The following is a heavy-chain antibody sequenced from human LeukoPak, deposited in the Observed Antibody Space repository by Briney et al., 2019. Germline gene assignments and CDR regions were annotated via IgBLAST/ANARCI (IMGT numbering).Heavy chain of an antibody. J-gene: IGHJ3*01. CDR3: AKDPNGDYVGAFDS. CDR1: GFTFSSYA. V-gene: IGHV3-23*01. CDR2: IGGSGGST. D-gene: IGHD4-17*01. Sequence: GGSLRLSCAASGFTFSSYAMSWVRQAPGRGLEWASAIGGSGGSTYYADSVKGRFTVSRDDSKNTLYLQVNSLRVGDTALYYCAKDPNGDYVGAFDSWGQGTMVTVSS.